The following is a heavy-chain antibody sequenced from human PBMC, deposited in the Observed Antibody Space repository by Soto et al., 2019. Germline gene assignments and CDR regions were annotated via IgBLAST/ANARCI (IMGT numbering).Heavy chain of an antibody. CDR3: VRDAPSLQSIFDL. J-gene: IGHJ4*02. CDR2: INLNDGGT. D-gene: IGHD3-3*01. V-gene: IGHV1-2*02. Sequence: GASVKVSCKTSEYSFGDYYLHWVRQAPEQGLEWVGWINLNDGGTNSPRKFQGRLTMTRDKSINTVYMELSRLRSDDTAVYFCVRDAPSLQSIFDLWGPGTLVTVSS. CDR1: EYSFGDYY.